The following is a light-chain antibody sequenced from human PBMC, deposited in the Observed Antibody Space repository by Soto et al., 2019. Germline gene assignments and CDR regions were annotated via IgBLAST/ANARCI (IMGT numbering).Light chain of an antibody. CDR2: DVS. CDR1: SSDVGAYNY. J-gene: IGLJ1*01. V-gene: IGLV2-14*03. Sequence: QSVLTQPASVSRSPGQSITISCTGTSSDVGAYNYVSWYQQHPGKVPKLMIYDVSDRPSGVSNRFSGSKSGNTASLTISGLQAEDEADYYCSSFTRSNSYVFGTGTKLTVL. CDR3: SSFTRSNSYV.